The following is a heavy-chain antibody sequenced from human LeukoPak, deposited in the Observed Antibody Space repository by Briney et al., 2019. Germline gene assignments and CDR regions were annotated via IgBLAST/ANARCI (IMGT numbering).Heavy chain of an antibody. V-gene: IGHV3-30*02. CDR3: AKGYPVDYYDTSGFDY. D-gene: IGHD3-22*01. Sequence: PGGSLRLSCAASGFTFSSYGMYWVRQAPGKGLEWVAFIRYDGSNKYYTDSVKGRFTVSRDSSKNTLYLQMNSLRPDDTAVYYCAKGYPVDYYDTSGFDYWGKGTLVTVSS. CDR2: IRYDGSNK. J-gene: IGHJ4*02. CDR1: GFTFSSYG.